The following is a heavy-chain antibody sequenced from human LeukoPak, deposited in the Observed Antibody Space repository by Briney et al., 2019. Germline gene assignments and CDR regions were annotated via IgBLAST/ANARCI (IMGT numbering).Heavy chain of an antibody. V-gene: IGHV1-69*13. J-gene: IGHJ6*02. CDR1: GGTFSSYA. Sequence: GASVKVSCKASGGTFSSYAISWVRQAPGQGLEWMGGIIPIFGTANYAQKFQGRVTITADESTSTAYMELSSLRSEDTAEYYCARVVLKCSSTSCYYYYGMDVWGQGTTVTVSS. CDR2: IIPIFGTA. CDR3: ARVVLKCSSTSCYYYYGMDV. D-gene: IGHD2-2*01.